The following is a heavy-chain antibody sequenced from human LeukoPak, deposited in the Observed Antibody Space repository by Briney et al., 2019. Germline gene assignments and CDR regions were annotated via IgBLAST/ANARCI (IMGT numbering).Heavy chain of an antibody. CDR2: ISSSGSTI. V-gene: IGHV3-11*04. CDR3: ARDPKHYHYYYYMDV. J-gene: IGHJ6*03. Sequence: PSETLSLTCAVSGYSISSGYYWIWIRQAPGKGLEWVSYISSSGSTIYYADSVKGRFTISRDNAKNSLYLQMNSLRAEDTAVYYCARDPKHYHYYYYMDVWGKGTTVTVSS. CDR1: GYSISSGYY.